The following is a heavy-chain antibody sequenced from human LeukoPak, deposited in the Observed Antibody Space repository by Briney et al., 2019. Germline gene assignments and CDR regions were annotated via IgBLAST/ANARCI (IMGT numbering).Heavy chain of an antibody. CDR1: GFTFDDYA. V-gene: IGHV3-9*01. D-gene: IGHD4-17*01. CDR2: ISWNSGSI. J-gene: IGHJ4*02. CDR3: AKGGYGAYAFDY. Sequence: GGSLRLSCAASGFTFDDYAMHWVRQAPGKGLEWVSGISWNSGSIGYADSVKGRFTISRDNAKNSLYLQMNSLRAEDTALYYCAKGGYGAYAFDYWGQGTLVTVSS.